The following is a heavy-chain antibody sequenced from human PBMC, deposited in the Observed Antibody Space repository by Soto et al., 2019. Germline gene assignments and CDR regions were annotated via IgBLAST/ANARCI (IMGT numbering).Heavy chain of an antibody. CDR1: GYSFTSYW. Sequence: PGESLKISCSGSGYSFTSYWIGWVRQMPGKGLEWMGIIYPGDSHTRYSPSFQGQVTISADKSISTAYLQWSGLKASDTAMYYCARQGYCSTTACYTVDYWGQGTLVTVSS. CDR3: ARQGYCSTTACYTVDY. D-gene: IGHD2-2*02. V-gene: IGHV5-51*01. CDR2: IYPGDSHT. J-gene: IGHJ4*02.